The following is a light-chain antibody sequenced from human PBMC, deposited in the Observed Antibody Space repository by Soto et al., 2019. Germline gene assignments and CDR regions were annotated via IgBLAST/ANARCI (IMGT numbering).Light chain of an antibody. CDR1: QSVRTT. CDR3: QQYNNGPPIT. CDR2: DAS. J-gene: IGKJ5*01. V-gene: IGKV3-15*01. Sequence: EIVLTQSTATLSVSPGGRFTLSCMASQSVRTTLAWYQQKPGQAPRLLIYDASTRATGIPARFSGSGSGTEFTLTISSLQSEDFAVYYCQQYNNGPPITFGQGTRLGNK.